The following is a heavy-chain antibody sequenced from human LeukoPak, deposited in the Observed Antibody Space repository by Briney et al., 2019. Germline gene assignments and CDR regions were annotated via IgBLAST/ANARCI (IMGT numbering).Heavy chain of an antibody. J-gene: IGHJ4*02. Sequence: SETLSLTCTVSHYSISSGYYWGWIRQSPGKGLEWIGRMYHSGSTYYTPSLKSRVTISVDAAKNQFSLKLSSVTAADTAVYYCASWPRIWFGELPFDYWGQGTLVTVSS. D-gene: IGHD3-10*01. V-gene: IGHV4-38-2*02. CDR1: HYSISSGYY. CDR3: ASWPRIWFGELPFDY. CDR2: MYHSGST.